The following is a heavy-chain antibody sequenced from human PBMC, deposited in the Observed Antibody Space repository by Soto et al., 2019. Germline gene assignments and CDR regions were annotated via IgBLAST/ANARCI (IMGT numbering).Heavy chain of an antibody. Sequence: SSETLSLTCTVSGGSISSSSYYWGWIRQPPGKGLEWIGSIYYSGSTYYNPSPKSRVTISVDTSKNQFSLKLSSVTAADTAVYYCASRPYYYGSGSYPDYWGQGTLVTVSS. CDR2: IYYSGST. J-gene: IGHJ4*02. CDR3: ASRPYYYGSGSYPDY. V-gene: IGHV4-39*01. CDR1: GGSISSSSYY. D-gene: IGHD3-10*01.